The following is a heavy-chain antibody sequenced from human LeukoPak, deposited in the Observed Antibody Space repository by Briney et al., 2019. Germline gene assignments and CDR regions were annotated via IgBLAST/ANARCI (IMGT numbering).Heavy chain of an antibody. D-gene: IGHD3-22*01. CDR2: ISASGDVT. J-gene: IGHJ4*02. Sequence: GGSLRLSCAASGFTFSSYAMSWVRQAPGKGLEWVSGISASGDVTFHADPVKGRFTISRDNSKNTLYLQMTSLRAEDTAEYYCARDSFGEYYDSSGDLDYWGQGTLVTVSS. CDR1: GFTFSSYA. CDR3: ARDSFGEYYDSSGDLDY. V-gene: IGHV3-23*01.